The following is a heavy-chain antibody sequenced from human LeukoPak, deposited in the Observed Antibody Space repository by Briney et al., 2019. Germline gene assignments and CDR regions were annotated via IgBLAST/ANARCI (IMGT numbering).Heavy chain of an antibody. CDR2: IYHSGST. Sequence: SETLSLTCTVSGYSISSGYYWGWIRQPPGKGLEWIGSIYHSGSTYYNPSLKSRVTISVDTSKNQFSLKLSSVTAADTAVYYCARGHSGGDFWSGIIDYYYYYMDVWAKGTTVTVSS. CDR3: ARGHSGGDFWSGIIDYYYYYMDV. J-gene: IGHJ6*03. D-gene: IGHD3-3*01. V-gene: IGHV4-38-2*02. CDR1: GYSISSGYY.